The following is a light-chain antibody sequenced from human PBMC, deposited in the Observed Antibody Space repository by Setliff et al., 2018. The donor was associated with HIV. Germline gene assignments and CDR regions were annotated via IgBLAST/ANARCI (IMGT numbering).Light chain of an antibody. J-gene: IGLJ1*01. Sequence: QSVLTQPPSVSGAPGQRVTISCTGSNSNIGATYDIHWYQFLPRTAPKLLIYGNNHRPSGVPDRFSGSKSGTSASLAITGLQAEDEADYYCSSYISSSTLFGTGTKVTVL. CDR3: SSYISSSTL. CDR2: GNN. CDR1: NSNIGATYD. V-gene: IGLV1-40*01.